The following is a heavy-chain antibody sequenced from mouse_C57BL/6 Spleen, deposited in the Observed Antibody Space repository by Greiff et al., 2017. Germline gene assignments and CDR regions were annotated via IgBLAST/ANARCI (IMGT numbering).Heavy chain of an antibody. CDR1: GYTFTDYN. CDR3: AREDYGSSYFDD. J-gene: IGHJ2*01. CDR2: INPNNGGT. V-gene: IGHV1-18*01. Sequence: VQLPQSGPELVKPGASVKIPCKASGYTFTDYNMDWVKQSHGKSLEWIGDINPNNGGTIYNQKFKGKATLTVDKSSSTAYMERRSLTSEDTAVYYCAREDYGSSYFDDWGQGTTLTVSS. D-gene: IGHD1-1*01.